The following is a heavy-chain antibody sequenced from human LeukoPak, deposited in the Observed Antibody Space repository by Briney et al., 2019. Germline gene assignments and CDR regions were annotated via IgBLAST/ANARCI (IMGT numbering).Heavy chain of an antibody. CDR2: IYYSGTT. Sequence: SDTLSLTCTVSGGSISSSSYHWGWIRQPPGKGLEWIGSIYYSGTTYYNPSLKSRVTISVDTSKNQFSLKLSSVTAADTAVYYCASPLGYCSSTNCYGDYWGQGTLVTVSS. D-gene: IGHD2-2*01. CDR3: ASPLGYCSSTNCYGDY. V-gene: IGHV4-39*01. J-gene: IGHJ4*02. CDR1: GGSISSSSYH.